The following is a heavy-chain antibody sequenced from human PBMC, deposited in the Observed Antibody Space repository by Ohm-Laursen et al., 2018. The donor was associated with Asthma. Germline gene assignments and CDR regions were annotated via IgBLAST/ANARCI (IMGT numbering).Heavy chain of an antibody. Sequence: SDTLSLTCSVSGGSISSYYWSWIRQPPGKGLEWIGYIYYSGSTNYNPSLKSRVTISVDTSKNQFSLKLSSVTAADTAVYYCAREGSGPYYYYYYGMDVWGQGTTVTVSS. D-gene: IGHD1-26*01. CDR3: AREGSGPYYYYYYGMDV. CDR2: IYYSGST. V-gene: IGHV4-59*01. J-gene: IGHJ6*02. CDR1: GGSISSYY.